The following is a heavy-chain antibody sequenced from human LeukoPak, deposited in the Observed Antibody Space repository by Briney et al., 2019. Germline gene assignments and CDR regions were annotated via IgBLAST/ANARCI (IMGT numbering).Heavy chain of an antibody. CDR2: IKKDRSEK. V-gene: IGHV3-7*01. D-gene: IGHD5-24*01. CDR1: GLTFSIYW. Sequence: PGGSLRLSCAASGLTFSIYWMSWVRQAPGKGLEWVANIKKDRSEKSYVDSVKGRFTVSRDNAKNTVYLQMNSLRAEDTAVYYCARDSYNNVDYWGQGTLVTVSS. CDR3: ARDSYNNVDY. J-gene: IGHJ4*02.